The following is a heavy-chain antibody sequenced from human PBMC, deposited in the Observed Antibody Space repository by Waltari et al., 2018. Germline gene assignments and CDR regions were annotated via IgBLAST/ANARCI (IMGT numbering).Heavy chain of an antibody. Sequence: QVQLQESGPGLVKPSETLSLPCTVPGYSISRGSYWGWIRQPPGKGREWIGSIYHSGSTYYNPSLKSRVTISVDTSKNQFSLKLSSVTAADTAVYYCARDQGGIPYNWFDPWGQGTLVTVSS. D-gene: IGHD1-1*01. V-gene: IGHV4-38-2*02. CDR3: ARDQGGIPYNWFDP. CDR2: IYHSGST. CDR1: GYSISRGSY. J-gene: IGHJ5*02.